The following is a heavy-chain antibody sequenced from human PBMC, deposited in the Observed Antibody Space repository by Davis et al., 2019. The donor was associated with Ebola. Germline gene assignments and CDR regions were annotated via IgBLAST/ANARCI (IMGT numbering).Heavy chain of an antibody. J-gene: IGHJ4*02. D-gene: IGHD3-16*01. V-gene: IGHV1-46*01. CDR2: INPNDGRT. Sequence: ASVKVSCKASGYTFTNYYMHWVRQAPGQGLEWMGMINPNDGRTIYAQKFQGRVTITRDTSASTAYLELSSLRSEDTAVYYCARMDYDNGWSWADSWGQGTLVTVSS. CDR1: GYTFTNYY. CDR3: ARMDYDNGWSWADS.